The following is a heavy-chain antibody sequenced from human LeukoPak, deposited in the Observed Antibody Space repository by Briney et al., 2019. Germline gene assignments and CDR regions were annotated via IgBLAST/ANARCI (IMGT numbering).Heavy chain of an antibody. J-gene: IGHJ4*02. V-gene: IGHV3-21*01. CDR2: ISSSSSYI. CDR3: ARGGYSYGGSYYFDY. D-gene: IGHD5-18*01. CDR1: GFTFSSYS. Sequence: GGSLRLSCAASGFTFSSYSMNWVRRAPGEGLEWVSSISSSSSYIYYADSVKGRFTISRDNAKNSLYLQMNNLRAEDTAVYYCARGGYSYGGSYYFDYWGQGTLVTVSS.